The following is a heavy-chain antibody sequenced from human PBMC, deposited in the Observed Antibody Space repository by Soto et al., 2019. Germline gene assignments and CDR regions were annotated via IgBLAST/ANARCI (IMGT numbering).Heavy chain of an antibody. J-gene: IGHJ6*03. V-gene: IGHV3-21*01. CDR3: ARSAYYGSGSYYFHYYYMDV. CDR2: ISSSSSYI. Sequence: GGSLRLSCAASGFTFSSYSMNWVRQAPGKGLEWVSSISSSSSYIYYADSVKGRFTISRDNAKNSLYLQMNSLRAEDTAVYYCARSAYYGSGSYYFHYYYMDVWGKGTTVTVSS. CDR1: GFTFSSYS. D-gene: IGHD3-10*01.